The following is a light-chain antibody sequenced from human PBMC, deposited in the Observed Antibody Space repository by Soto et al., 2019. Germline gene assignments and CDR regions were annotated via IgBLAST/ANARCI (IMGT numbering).Light chain of an antibody. CDR3: FSYAGSYTSVL. V-gene: IGLV2-11*01. CDR2: DVN. CDR1: SSDVGGYNY. Sequence: QSALTQPRSVSGSPRQSVTISCTGTSSDVGGYNYVSWYQQHPGKAPKLMVFDVNKRPSGVPDRFSGSKSGNTASLTIFGLRAEDEADYYCFSYAGSYTSVLFGGGTKLTVL. J-gene: IGLJ2*01.